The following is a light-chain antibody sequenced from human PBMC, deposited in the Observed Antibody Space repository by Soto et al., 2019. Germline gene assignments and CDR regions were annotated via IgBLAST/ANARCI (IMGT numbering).Light chain of an antibody. Sequence: EIVLTQSPATLSLSPGERATLSCRASQSVSSYLAWYQHKPGQAPRLLIYDASNRATGIPARFSGSGSGTDFTLTISSLEPEDFAVHYCQQRSKWPPLTFGGGTKVEIK. CDR1: QSVSSY. CDR2: DAS. J-gene: IGKJ4*01. V-gene: IGKV3-11*01. CDR3: QQRSKWPPLT.